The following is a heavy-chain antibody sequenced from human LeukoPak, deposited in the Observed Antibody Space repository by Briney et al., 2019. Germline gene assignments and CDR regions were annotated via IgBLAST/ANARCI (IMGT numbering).Heavy chain of an antibody. CDR2: IYYSGST. V-gene: IGHV4-39*07. Sequence: PSETLSPTCSVSGGSISSSSYYWGWIRQPPGKGLEWIGGIYYSGSTYYNPSLKSRVTISVDTSKNQFSLKLNSVTAADTAVYYCARLPVVAAPFDYWGQGTLVTVSS. J-gene: IGHJ4*02. CDR3: ARLPVVAAPFDY. D-gene: IGHD2-15*01. CDR1: GGSISSSSYY.